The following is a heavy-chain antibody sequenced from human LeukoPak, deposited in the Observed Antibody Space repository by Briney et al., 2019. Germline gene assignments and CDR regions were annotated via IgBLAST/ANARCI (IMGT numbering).Heavy chain of an antibody. Sequence: PGGSLRLSCAASGFTFSGHWMHWVRQAPGKGLVWVSRINNDGSSTTYADSVKGRFTLSRDNAKNTVYLQMDSLRDEDTAVYYCARGDGSGSYYNYWGQGTLVTVSS. D-gene: IGHD3-10*01. CDR1: GFTFSGHW. V-gene: IGHV3-74*01. CDR3: ARGDGSGSYYNY. CDR2: INNDGSST. J-gene: IGHJ4*02.